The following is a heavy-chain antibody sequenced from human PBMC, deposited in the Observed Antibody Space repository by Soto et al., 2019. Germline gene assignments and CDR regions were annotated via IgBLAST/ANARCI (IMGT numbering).Heavy chain of an antibody. CDR3: AGAVAGIYYFDY. J-gene: IGHJ4*02. CDR1: GGSISSYY. D-gene: IGHD6-19*01. Sequence: KTSETLSLTCTVSGGSISSYYWSWIRQPPGKGLEWIGYIYYSGSTNYNPSLKSRVTISVDTSKNQFSLKLSSVTAADTAVYYCAGAVAGIYYFDYWGQGTLVTVSS. V-gene: IGHV4-59*01. CDR2: IYYSGST.